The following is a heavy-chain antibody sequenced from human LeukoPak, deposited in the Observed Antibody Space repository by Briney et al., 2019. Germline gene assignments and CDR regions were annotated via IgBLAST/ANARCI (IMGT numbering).Heavy chain of an antibody. V-gene: IGHV3-23*01. J-gene: IGHJ4*02. CDR3: AKAPIAWELLPYYFDY. D-gene: IGHD1-26*01. Sequence: GGSLRLSCAASGFTFSSYAMSWVRQAPGKGLEWVSAISGSGGSTYYADSVKGRFTISRDNSKNTLYLQMNSLRTEDTAVYYCAKAPIAWELLPYYFDYWGQGTLVTVSS. CDR2: ISGSGGST. CDR1: GFTFSSYA.